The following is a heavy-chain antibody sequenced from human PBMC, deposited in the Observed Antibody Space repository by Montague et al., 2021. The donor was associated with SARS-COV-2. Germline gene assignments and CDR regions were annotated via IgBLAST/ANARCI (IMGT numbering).Heavy chain of an antibody. CDR3: AKQLWFGELFHP. CDR1: GSTFDDYG. D-gene: IGHD3-10*01. J-gene: IGHJ5*02. Sequence: SLRLSCSASGSTFDDYGMSWVRQAPGKGLEWVSGINWNGGSTGYXDSVKGRFTISRDNAKNSLYLQMNSLRAEDTALYYCAKQLWFGELFHPWGQGTLVTVSS. CDR2: INWNGGST. V-gene: IGHV3-20*04.